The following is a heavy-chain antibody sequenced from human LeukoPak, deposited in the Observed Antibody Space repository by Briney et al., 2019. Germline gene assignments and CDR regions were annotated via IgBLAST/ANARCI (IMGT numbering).Heavy chain of an antibody. D-gene: IGHD3-3*01. Sequence: GGSLRLSCAVSGFNVRTNYMSWVRQAPGKGLEWVSVIFRDGSTYYGDSVRGRFSISRDNSKNMVFLQMNNLRAEDTAVYFCARDFFDFWGGSWVWGQGTLVTVSS. J-gene: IGHJ4*02. CDR2: IFRDGST. V-gene: IGHV3-53*01. CDR1: GFNVRTNY. CDR3: ARDFFDFWGGSWV.